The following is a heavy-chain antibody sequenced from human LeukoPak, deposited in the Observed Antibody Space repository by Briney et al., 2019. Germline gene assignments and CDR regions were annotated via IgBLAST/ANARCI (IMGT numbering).Heavy chain of an antibody. D-gene: IGHD1-26*01. Sequence: GASVKVSCKASGGTFSSYAISWVRQAPGQGLEWMGGIIPIFGTANYAQKFQGRVTITTDESTSTAYMELSSLRSEDTAVYYCARDNSGSFSHTQDSPDLDYWGQGTLVTVSS. CDR2: IIPIFGTA. J-gene: IGHJ4*02. CDR3: ARDNSGSFSHTQDSPDLDY. V-gene: IGHV1-69*05. CDR1: GGTFSSYA.